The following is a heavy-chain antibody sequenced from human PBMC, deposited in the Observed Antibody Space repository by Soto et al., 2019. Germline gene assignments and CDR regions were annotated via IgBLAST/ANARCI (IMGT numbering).Heavy chain of an antibody. D-gene: IGHD6-6*01. CDR2: IDVGSANA. CDR1: GFTFSSSA. J-gene: IGHJ4*02. Sequence: SVKVSCKTSGFTFSSSAVHWVRQARGHRLQWIGWIDVGSANANYAQMLQERVTISTDTSTSTAYMELRSLRSDDTAVYYCARDGQLGTLYFDYWGQGTLVTVSS. CDR3: ARDGQLGTLYFDY. V-gene: IGHV1-58*01.